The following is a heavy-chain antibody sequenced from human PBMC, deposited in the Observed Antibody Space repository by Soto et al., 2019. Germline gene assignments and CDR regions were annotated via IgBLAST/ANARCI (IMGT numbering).Heavy chain of an antibody. CDR3: AREGGVSTIYGLDV. CDR1: GFTFSKYG. J-gene: IGHJ6*02. V-gene: IGHV3-33*01. D-gene: IGHD2-8*01. CDR2: IWYDGNTK. Sequence: GGSLRLSCDASGFTFSKYGMHWVRQAPGQGLEWVALIWYDGNTKYYADSVKGRFTISRDNSGNTVYLQMNSLRAGDTAVYFCAREGGVSTIYGLDVWGQGTTVTVSS.